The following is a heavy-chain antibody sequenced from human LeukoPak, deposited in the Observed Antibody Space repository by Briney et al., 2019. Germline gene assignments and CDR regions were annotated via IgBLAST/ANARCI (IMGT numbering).Heavy chain of an antibody. CDR1: GGSFRDYY. Sequence: SETLSLTCAVYGGSFRDYYWSWIRQTPGEGLQWIGGIKYSGSTDYNPSLKSRVTMSIDTSKNQFSLKLTSVTAADTALYYCARGILGQGYFDLWGRDTLATVSS. V-gene: IGHV4-34*01. CDR2: IKYSGST. J-gene: IGHJ2*01. D-gene: IGHD3/OR15-3a*01. CDR3: ARGILGQGYFDL.